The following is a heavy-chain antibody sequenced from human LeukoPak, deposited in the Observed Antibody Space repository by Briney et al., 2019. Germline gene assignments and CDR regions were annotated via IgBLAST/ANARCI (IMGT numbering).Heavy chain of an antibody. CDR1: GGSVSSGGYY. CDR2: IYYTGST. J-gene: IGHJ6*02. CDR3: ARGNIVVVPAATYYYYGMDV. V-gene: IGHV4-61*08. D-gene: IGHD2-2*01. Sequence: KPSETLSLTCIVSGGSVSSGGYYWSLIRQAPGKGLEWIGYIYYTGSTTYNPSLKSRVTMSVDTSKNQFSLKLRSVTAADTAVYYCARGNIVVVPAATYYYYGMDVWGQGTTVTVSS.